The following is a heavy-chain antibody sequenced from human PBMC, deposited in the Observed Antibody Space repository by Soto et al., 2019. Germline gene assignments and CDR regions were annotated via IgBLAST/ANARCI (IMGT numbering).Heavy chain of an antibody. CDR1: GFTFSSYS. CDR2: ISSSSSTI. J-gene: IGHJ2*01. CDR3: ARDRNDLTYWYFDL. Sequence: EVQLVESGGGLVQPGGSLRLSCAASGFTFSSYSMNWVRQAPGKGLEWVSYISSSSSTIYYADSVKGRFTISRDNAKNSLYLQMNSLRDEDTDVYYCARDRNDLTYWYFDLWGRGTLVTVSS. V-gene: IGHV3-48*02. D-gene: IGHD2-21*02.